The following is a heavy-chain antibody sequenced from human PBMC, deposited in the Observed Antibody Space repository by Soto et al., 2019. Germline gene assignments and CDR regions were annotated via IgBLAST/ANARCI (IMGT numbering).Heavy chain of an antibody. CDR2: IYYSGST. CDR1: GGSISSYY. J-gene: IGHJ4*02. Sequence: SETLSLTCTVSGGSISSYYWSWIRQPPGKGLELIGYIYYSGSTNYNPSLKSRVTISVDTSKNQFSLKLSSVTAADTAVYYCARVWAYAFDYWGQGTLVTVSS. D-gene: IGHD3-16*01. V-gene: IGHV4-59*01. CDR3: ARVWAYAFDY.